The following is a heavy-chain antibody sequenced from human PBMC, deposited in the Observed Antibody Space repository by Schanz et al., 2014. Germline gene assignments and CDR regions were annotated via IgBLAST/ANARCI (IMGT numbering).Heavy chain of an antibody. J-gene: IGHJ4*02. V-gene: IGHV3-11*05. CDR2: ISSSGSYT. Sequence: QVQLVESGGGLVKPGGSLRLSCAASGFTFSDYYMSWIRQAPGKGLEWVSYISSSGSYTNYADSVKGRFTTSRDNGKKSMYLQMNRLSAEDTAVYYCAKVAPAATYLDSWGLGTLVTVSS. CDR1: GFTFSDYY. CDR3: AKVAPAATYLDS. D-gene: IGHD2-2*01.